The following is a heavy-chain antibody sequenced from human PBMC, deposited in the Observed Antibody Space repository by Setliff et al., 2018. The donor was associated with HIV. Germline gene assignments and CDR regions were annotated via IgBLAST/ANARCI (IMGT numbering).Heavy chain of an antibody. V-gene: IGHV3-48*01. D-gene: IGHD6-13*01. CDR1: GFTFSSYT. CDR3: ARGGFSSSWYS. CDR2: ISSSSSTI. J-gene: IGHJ4*02. Sequence: GGSLRLSCAASGFTFSSYTMNWVRQAPGKGLEWVSYISSSSSTIYYADSVKGRFTISRDNAKNSLYLQMNSLRAEDTAVYYCARGGFSSSWYSWGQGTLVTVS.